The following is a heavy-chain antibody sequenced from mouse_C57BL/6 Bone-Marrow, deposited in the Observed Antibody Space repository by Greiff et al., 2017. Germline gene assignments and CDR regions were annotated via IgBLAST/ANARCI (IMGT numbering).Heavy chain of an antibody. V-gene: IGHV1-9*01. CDR3: ARENWADYAMDY. Sequence: QVQLQQSGAELMKPGASVKLSCKATGYTFPGYWIEWVKQRPGHGLEWIGEVLPGSGSTNYNEKFKGKATLTADTSSNTAYMQLSSLTTDDSAIYYCARENWADYAMDYWGQGTSVTVSS. CDR2: VLPGSGST. J-gene: IGHJ4*01. CDR1: GYTFPGYW. D-gene: IGHD4-1*01.